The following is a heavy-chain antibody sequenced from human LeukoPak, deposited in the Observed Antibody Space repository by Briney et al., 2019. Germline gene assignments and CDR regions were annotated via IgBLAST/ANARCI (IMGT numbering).Heavy chain of an antibody. J-gene: IGHJ6*03. Sequence: ASVKVSCKASGYTFTSYYMHWVRQAPGQGLEWMGIINPSGGSTSYAQKFQGRVTITRNTSISTAYMELSSLRSEDTAVYYCARVVYYYYYMDVWGKGTTVTVSS. CDR3: ARVVYYYYYMDV. CDR1: GYTFTSYY. V-gene: IGHV1-46*01. CDR2: INPSGGST.